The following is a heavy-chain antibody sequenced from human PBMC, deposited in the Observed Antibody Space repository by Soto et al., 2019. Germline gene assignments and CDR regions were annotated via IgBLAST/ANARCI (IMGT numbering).Heavy chain of an antibody. CDR2: IYYSGST. D-gene: IGHD3-16*01. V-gene: IGHV4-39*01. CDR3: QGGGIYYYYGMDV. CDR1: GGSISISSYY. J-gene: IGHJ6*02. Sequence: ETLSLTCTVSGGSISISSYYWGLILQPPGKGLEWIGSIYYSGSTYYNPSLKSRVTISVDTSKNQFSLKLSSVTAADTAVYYCQGGGIYYYYGMDVWGQGTTVTVSS.